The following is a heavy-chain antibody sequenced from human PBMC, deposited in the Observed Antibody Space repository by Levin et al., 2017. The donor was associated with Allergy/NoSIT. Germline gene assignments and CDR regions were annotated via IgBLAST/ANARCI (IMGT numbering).Heavy chain of an antibody. V-gene: IGHV4-59*12. CDR1: GASITSYY. D-gene: IGHD4-11*01. CDR2: IYYSGST. J-gene: IGHJ6*02. Sequence: SQTLSLTCTVSGASITSYYWSWIRQPPGKGLEWIGYIYYSGSTNYNPSLKSRVTISADTSKNQFSLKLSSVTAADTAVYYCARDRTTQHTSEVYYYGMDGWGQGTTVTVS. CDR3: ARDRTTQHTSEVYYYGMDG.